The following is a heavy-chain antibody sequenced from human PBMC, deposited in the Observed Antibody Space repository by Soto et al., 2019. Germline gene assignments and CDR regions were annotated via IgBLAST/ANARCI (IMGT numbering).Heavy chain of an antibody. CDR1: GFTFSSYG. D-gene: IGHD1-20*01. V-gene: IGHV3-23*01. CDR3: ATVHNTSRSFDY. J-gene: IGHJ4*02. CDR2: TGATGRTT. Sequence: GGSLRLSCAASGFTFSSYGMHWVRQAPGKGLEWVSTTGATGRTTYYADSVKGRFTVSRDNSKNTLDLQMSNLRAEDTAVYYCATVHNTSRSFDYWGQGTLVTVSS.